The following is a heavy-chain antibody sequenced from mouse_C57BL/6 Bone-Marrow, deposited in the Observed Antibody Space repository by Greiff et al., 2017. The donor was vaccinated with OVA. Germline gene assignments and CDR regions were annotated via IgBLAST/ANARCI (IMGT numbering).Heavy chain of an antibody. V-gene: IGHV8-8*01. CDR1: GFALSTFGMG. CDR2: IWWDDDK. CDR3: ARIIIHYYGSSYFDY. D-gene: IGHD1-1*01. Sequence: QVTLKESGPGILQPSQTLSLTCSFSGFALSTFGMGVGWIRQPSGKGLEWLAHIWWDDDKYYNPALKSRLTISKDTSKNQVFLQIANVDTADTATYYGARIIIHYYGSSYFDYWGQGTTLTVSS. J-gene: IGHJ2*01.